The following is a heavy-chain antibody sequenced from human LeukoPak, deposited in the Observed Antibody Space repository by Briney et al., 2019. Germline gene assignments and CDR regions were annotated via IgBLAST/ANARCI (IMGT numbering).Heavy chain of an antibody. Sequence: SEPLSLTCTVSGGSVSSGGYYWSWIRQPPGEGVGWIGFSYYSGDTTYNPSLKSRVTLSVDTSKTRSSRKLNSVSAADTAVYYCARDRVSRSYYPAPFYYWGQGTLGTVSS. CDR1: GGSVSSGGYY. J-gene: IGHJ4*02. CDR2: SYYSGDT. D-gene: IGHD3-10*01. V-gene: IGHV4-61*08. CDR3: ARDRVSRSYYPAPFYY.